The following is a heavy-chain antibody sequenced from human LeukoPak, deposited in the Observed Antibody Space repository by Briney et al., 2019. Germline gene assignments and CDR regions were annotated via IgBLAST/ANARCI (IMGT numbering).Heavy chain of an antibody. D-gene: IGHD6-13*01. Sequence: GGSLRLSCAASGFTFSNYPMSWVRQAPGKGLEWVATLDLSGVYTYYADSLKGRFTTSRDNSKNTLYLQLSGLRADDTAVYYCARTGSGCCLRAATGTCFDHWGQGTLVTVSS. CDR1: GFTFSNYP. CDR2: LDLSGVYT. CDR3: ARTGSGCCLRAATGTCFDH. J-gene: IGHJ4*02. V-gene: IGHV3-23*01.